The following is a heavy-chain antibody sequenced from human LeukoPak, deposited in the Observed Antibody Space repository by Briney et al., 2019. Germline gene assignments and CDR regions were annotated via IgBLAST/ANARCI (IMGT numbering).Heavy chain of an antibody. D-gene: IGHD3-9*01. CDR3: ARMPDILTGLDS. V-gene: IGHV4-59*01. J-gene: IGHJ4*02. CDR1: GGSLSNYY. Sequence: SETLSLTCTVSGGSLSNYYWNWIWQPPGKGLEWIAYIYYSGSTNYNPSLKSRVTISLDTSKNQFSLKLSSVTTADTAVYYCARMPDILTGLDSWGQGTLVTVSS. CDR2: IYYSGST.